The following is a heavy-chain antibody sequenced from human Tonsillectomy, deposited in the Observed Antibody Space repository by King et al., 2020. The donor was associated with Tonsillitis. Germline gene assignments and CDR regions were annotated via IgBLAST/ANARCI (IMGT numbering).Heavy chain of an antibody. CDR2: MNPNSGNT. CDR1: GYTFTSYD. Sequence: QLVQSGAEVKKPGASVKVSCKASGYTFTSYDINWVRQATGQGLEWMGWMNPNSGNTGFAQKFQGRVTMTRNTSISTAYMELSSLGSEDTAVYYCARVSGFVVVPAAMIYWGQGTLVTVSS. CDR3: ARVSGFVVVPAAMIY. D-gene: IGHD2-2*01. V-gene: IGHV1-8*01. J-gene: IGHJ4*02.